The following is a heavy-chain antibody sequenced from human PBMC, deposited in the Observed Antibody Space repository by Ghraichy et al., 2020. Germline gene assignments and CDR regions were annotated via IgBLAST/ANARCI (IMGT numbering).Heavy chain of an antibody. CDR3: ARRRGLYSGYYPYYFDY. Sequence: SETLSLTCAVYGGSFSGYYWSWIRQPPGKGLEWIGEINHSGSTNYNPSLKSRVTISVDTSKNQFSLKLSSVTAADTAVYYCARRRGLYSGYYPYYFDYWGQGTLVTVSS. V-gene: IGHV4-34*01. J-gene: IGHJ4*02. CDR2: INHSGST. D-gene: IGHD3-22*01. CDR1: GGSFSGYY.